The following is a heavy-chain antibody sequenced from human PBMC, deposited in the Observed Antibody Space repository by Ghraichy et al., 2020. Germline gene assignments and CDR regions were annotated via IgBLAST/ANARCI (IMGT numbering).Heavy chain of an antibody. V-gene: IGHV3-7*04. J-gene: IGHJ5*02. CDR2: IKQDETEK. Sequence: ESLNISCAASGFTFSSYWMIWVRQAPGKGLEWVATIKQDETEKFYVDSVKGRFTVSRDNAKNSLYLQMNSLRADDTAVYYCARGADSSPNWFDPWGQGTLVTVSS. CDR3: ARGADSSPNWFDP. D-gene: IGHD6-13*01. CDR1: GFTFSSYW.